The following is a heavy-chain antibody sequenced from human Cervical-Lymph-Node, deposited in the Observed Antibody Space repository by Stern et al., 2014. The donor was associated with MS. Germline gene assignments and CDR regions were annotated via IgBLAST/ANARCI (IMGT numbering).Heavy chain of an antibody. V-gene: IGHV1-69*06. CDR2: IIPMFGTS. Sequence: QVQLVESGPELRKPGSSVKVSCRASGGTFTYYAINWVRQAPGPGLEWIGGIIPMFGTSDYAQNFQGRVTITEDRSTSTTFMELRGLTSHDTAVYYCARGRQRITTFAVTGGAHHYNAMDVWGQGTTVTVSS. CDR1: GGTFTYYA. CDR3: ARGRQRITTFAVTGGAHHYNAMDV. J-gene: IGHJ6*02. D-gene: IGHD3-3*01.